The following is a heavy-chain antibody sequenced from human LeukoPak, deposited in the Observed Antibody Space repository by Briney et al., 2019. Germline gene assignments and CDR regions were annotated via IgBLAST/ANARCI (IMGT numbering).Heavy chain of an antibody. CDR2: ISSSGSAI. CDR1: GFTFSSYE. D-gene: IGHD4-23*01. V-gene: IGHV3-48*03. J-gene: IGHJ4*02. CDR3: AREEVTYDY. Sequence: QPGGSLRLSCAASGFTFSSYEMNWVRQAPGKGLEWVSYISSSGSAIYYADSVKGRLTISRDNAKNSLFLQMNSLRAEDTAVYYCAREEVTYDYWGQGTLVTVSS.